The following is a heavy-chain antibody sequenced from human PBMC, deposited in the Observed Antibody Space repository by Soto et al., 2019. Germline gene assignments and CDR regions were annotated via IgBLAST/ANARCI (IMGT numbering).Heavy chain of an antibody. D-gene: IGHD3-3*01. CDR1: GYTFTSYG. J-gene: IGHJ4*02. Sequence: GASENVSCKASGYTFTSYGISWVRQAPGQGLEWMGWISAYNGNTNYAQKLQGRVTMTTDTSTSTAYMELRSLRSDDSAVYYCARAKQAIFGVVIYFDYWGQGTLVTVSS. V-gene: IGHV1-18*01. CDR2: ISAYNGNT. CDR3: ARAKQAIFGVVIYFDY.